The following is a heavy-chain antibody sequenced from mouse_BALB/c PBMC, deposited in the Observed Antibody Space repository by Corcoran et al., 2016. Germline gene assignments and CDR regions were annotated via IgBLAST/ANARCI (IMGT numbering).Heavy chain of an antibody. D-gene: IGHD1-3*01. CDR3: ARSGGKGIYCYFDV. CDR2: INTYTGEP. J-gene: IGHJ1*01. CDR1: GYTFTNYG. Sequence: QIQLVQSGPELKKPGETVKISCKASGYTFTNYGMNWVKQAPGKGFKWMGWINTYTGEPTYADDFKGRFAFSLETSASTAYLQINNLKNEDMATYFCARSGGKGIYCYFDVWGAGTTVTVSS. V-gene: IGHV9-1*02.